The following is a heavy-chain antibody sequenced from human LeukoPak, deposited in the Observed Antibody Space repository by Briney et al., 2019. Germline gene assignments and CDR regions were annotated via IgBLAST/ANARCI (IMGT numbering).Heavy chain of an antibody. CDR1: GFTFSDYY. Sequence: GGSLRLSCAASGFTFSDYYMSWIRQAPGKGLESVAYISGSGSVIVYADSVKGRFTISRDNAQNSLYLQMNSLRDEDTAVYYCSRDPRPCDYWGQGTLVTVSS. V-gene: IGHV3-11*04. J-gene: IGHJ4*02. CDR2: ISGSGSVI. CDR3: SRDPRPCDY.